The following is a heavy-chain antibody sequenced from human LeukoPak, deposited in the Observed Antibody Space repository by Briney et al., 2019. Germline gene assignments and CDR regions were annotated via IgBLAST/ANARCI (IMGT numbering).Heavy chain of an antibody. J-gene: IGHJ4*02. CDR2: ISGDGGST. CDR3: AKDAIQLWLREYYFDY. V-gene: IGHV3-43*02. CDR1: GFTFDDYA. D-gene: IGHD5-18*01. Sequence: PGGSLRLSCAASGFTFDDYAMHWVRQAPGKGLEWVSLISGDGGSTYYADSVKGRFTISRDNSKNPLYLQMNSLRTEDTALYYCAKDAIQLWLREYYFDYWGQGTLVTVSS.